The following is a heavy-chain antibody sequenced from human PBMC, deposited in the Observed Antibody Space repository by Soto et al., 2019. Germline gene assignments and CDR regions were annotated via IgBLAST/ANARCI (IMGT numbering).Heavy chain of an antibody. V-gene: IGHV4-4*02. CDR3: ATTRQAVVHLYHFDY. J-gene: IGHJ4*02. CDR1: GGSVSDSVW. D-gene: IGHD6-19*01. Sequence: QVHLRESGPGLVKPSGTLTLTCDVSGGSVSDSVWWSWVRQAPGKGLEWIGEMFHSGKTYYNPSLKSRVTISVDKSTNLVSLNLESVTAADTAIYFCATTRQAVVHLYHFDYWGQGTLVTV. CDR2: MFHSGKT.